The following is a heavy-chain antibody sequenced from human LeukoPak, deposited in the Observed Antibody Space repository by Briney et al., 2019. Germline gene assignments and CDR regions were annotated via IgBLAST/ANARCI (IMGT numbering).Heavy chain of an antibody. CDR2: IYSSGKT. Sequence: SETLSLTCIVSGGSINGDGYSWTWIRQRPGMGLEWIGNIYSSGKTYYNPSLRSRLSISLDTSTSQFFLNLLSVTAADTALYYCARLHSPSRGSDDGAVWRHRVIIPRNYYDPPESYLHAFDFWGQGTLVTVSA. V-gene: IGHV4-31*03. D-gene: IGHD3-22*01. CDR1: GGSINGDGYS. CDR3: ARLHSPSRGSDDGAVWRHRVIIPRNYYDPPESYLHAFDF. J-gene: IGHJ3*01.